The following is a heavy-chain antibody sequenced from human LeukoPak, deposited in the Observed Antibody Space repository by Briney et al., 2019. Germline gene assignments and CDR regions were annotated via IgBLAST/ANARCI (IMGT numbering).Heavy chain of an antibody. CDR2: IKSKAHGGTT. J-gene: IGHJ4*02. Sequence: PGGTLRLSCAASGFTFSNAYMSWVRQAPGKGREWVGRIKSKAHGGTTEYAAPVKGRFTISRDDSKNTLFLQMNSLQTEDAALYYCATYSSSYYYFVYWGQGTLVTVSS. CDR3: ATYSSSYYYFVY. CDR1: GFTFSNAY. V-gene: IGHV3-15*01. D-gene: IGHD6-13*01.